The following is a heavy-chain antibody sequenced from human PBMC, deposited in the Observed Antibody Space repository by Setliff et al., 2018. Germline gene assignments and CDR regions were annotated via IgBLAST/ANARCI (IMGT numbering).Heavy chain of an antibody. CDR1: GGSFSDYY. CDR2: INHSGST. D-gene: IGHD3-3*01. J-gene: IGHJ4*02. CDR3: RFWSSYYKNDY. V-gene: IGHV4-34*01. Sequence: PSETLSLTCTVYGGSFSDYYWGWIRQPPGKGLEWIAEINHSGSTNYNPSRKSRVSVSVDTPTNQSSLKVFSVTAADTAVYYCRFWSSYYKNDYWAQGTLVTVSS.